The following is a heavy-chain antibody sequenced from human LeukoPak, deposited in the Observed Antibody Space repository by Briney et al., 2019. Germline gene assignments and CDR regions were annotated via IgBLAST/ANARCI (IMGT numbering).Heavy chain of an antibody. Sequence: ASVKVSRKTSGYTFTGYYIHWVRRAPGQGLEWMGWINPNSGGTNYAQKFQGRVTMTRDTSISTAYMELNRLRSDDTAVYYCARVPRPGSFDMWGQGTMVTVSS. CDR3: ARVPRPGSFDM. CDR2: INPNSGGT. J-gene: IGHJ3*02. CDR1: GYTFTGYY. V-gene: IGHV1-2*02.